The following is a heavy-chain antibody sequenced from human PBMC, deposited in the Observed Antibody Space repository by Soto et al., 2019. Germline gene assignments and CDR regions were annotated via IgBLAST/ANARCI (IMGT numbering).Heavy chain of an antibody. CDR1: GFSLTTGGLG. Sequence: SGPTLVNPTQTLTLTCTFSGFSLTTGGLGVGWIRQPPGKAPEWLGVIYWNDDRRYNPSLRNRLTLTKDTSKNQVFLTMTNMDPVDTATYYCGHRRQSFDYSGLDVWGQGTTVTV. CDR2: IYWNDDR. D-gene: IGHD3-3*01. J-gene: IGHJ6*02. V-gene: IGHV2-5*01. CDR3: GHRRQSFDYSGLDV.